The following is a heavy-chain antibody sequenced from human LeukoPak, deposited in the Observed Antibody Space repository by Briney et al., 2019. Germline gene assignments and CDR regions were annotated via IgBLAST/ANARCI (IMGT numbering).Heavy chain of an antibody. CDR3: ARENRDGYNPYNWFDP. V-gene: IGHV3-7*01. J-gene: IGHJ5*02. CDR2: IKQEGSEK. CDR1: GFSFGSYW. D-gene: IGHD5-24*01. Sequence: GGSLRLSCAASGFSFGSYWMSWVCQAPGKGLEWVANIKQEGSEKFYVDSVKGRFTISRDNAKNSLYLQMNSLRAEDTGIYYCARENRDGYNPYNWFDPWGQGTLVTVSS.